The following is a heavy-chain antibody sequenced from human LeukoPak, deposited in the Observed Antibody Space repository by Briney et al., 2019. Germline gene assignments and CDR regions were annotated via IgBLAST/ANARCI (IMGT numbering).Heavy chain of an antibody. CDR2: ISGSGGST. D-gene: IGHD3-10*01. V-gene: IGHV3-23*01. CDR3: AKGHSMVRGVIRGGFDY. J-gene: IGHJ4*02. Sequence: GGSLGLPWAALGFNFSSYPLGWVRQAPGKGVEGGSPISGSGGSTYYADSVKGRFTISRDNSKNTLYLQMNSLRAEDTAVYYCAKGHSMVRGVIRGGFDYWGQGTLVTVSS. CDR1: GFNFSSYP.